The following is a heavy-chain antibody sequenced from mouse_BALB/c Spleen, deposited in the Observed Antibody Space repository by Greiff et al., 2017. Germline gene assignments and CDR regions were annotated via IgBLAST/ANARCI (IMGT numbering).Heavy chain of an antibody. CDR2: ISSGGSYT. CDR1: GFTFSSYA. V-gene: IGHV5-9-4*01. J-gene: IGHJ4*01. D-gene: IGHD1-1*01. Sequence: EVQLVESGGGLVKPGGSLKLSCAASGFTFSSYAMSWVRQSPEKRLEWVAEISSGGSYTYYPDTVTGRFTISRDNAKNTLYLEMSSLRSEDTAMYYCARSPLVVATDYAMDYWGQGTSVTVSS. CDR3: ARSPLVVATDYAMDY.